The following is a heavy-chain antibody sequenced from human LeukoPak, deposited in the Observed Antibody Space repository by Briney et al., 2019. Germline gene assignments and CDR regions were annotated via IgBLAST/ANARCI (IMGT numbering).Heavy chain of an antibody. D-gene: IGHD6-19*01. CDR1: GYIFTSYW. V-gene: IGHV5-51*01. Sequence: GEALKISCKGSGYIFTSYWIGWGRPMRGKGLEWMGIIYPGDSDTRYSPSFQGQVTISADTSISTAYLQWSSLKASHTAMYYCARHAVAGHPNWFDPSGQRTLVTV. J-gene: IGHJ5*02. CDR2: IYPGDSDT. CDR3: ARHAVAGHPNWFDP.